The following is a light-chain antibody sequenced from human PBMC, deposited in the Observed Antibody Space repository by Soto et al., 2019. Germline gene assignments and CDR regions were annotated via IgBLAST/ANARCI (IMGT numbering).Light chain of an antibody. CDR1: SSDVGGYDY. V-gene: IGLV2-11*01. J-gene: IGLJ3*02. Sequence: QSALTQPRSVSGSPGQSLTISCTGSSSDVGGYDYVSWYQHHPGKAPKLIIYDVYKRPSGVPGRFSGSKSGNTASLTISGLQAEDEADYHCSSEAASNTLVFGGGTKVTVL. CDR2: DVY. CDR3: SSEAASNTLV.